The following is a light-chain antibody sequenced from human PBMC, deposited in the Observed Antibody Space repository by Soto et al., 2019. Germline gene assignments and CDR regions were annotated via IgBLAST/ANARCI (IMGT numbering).Light chain of an antibody. Sequence: EIVLTQSPGTLSLSPGERATLSCRASQSVSSSYLAWYQQKPGQAPRLLIYGASSRATGIPDNFSGSGSGTDFTLTISRLEPEDFAVYYCQQYGSSPGTFGQGTKGKSN. CDR2: GAS. J-gene: IGKJ1*01. V-gene: IGKV3-20*01. CDR1: QSVSSSY. CDR3: QQYGSSPGT.